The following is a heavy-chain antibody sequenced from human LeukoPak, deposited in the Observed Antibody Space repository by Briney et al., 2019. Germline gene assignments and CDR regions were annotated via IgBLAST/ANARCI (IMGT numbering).Heavy chain of an antibody. CDR3: ARGSGSYYDSSGYYYFDY. V-gene: IGHV3-53*01. CDR1: GFTVSSNY. J-gene: IGHJ4*02. Sequence: WGSLRLSCAASGFTVSSNYMSWVRQAPGKGLEWVSVIYSGGSTYYADSVKGRFTISRDNSKNTLYLQMNSLRAEDTAVYYCARGSGSYYDSSGYYYFDYWGQGTLVTVSS. CDR2: IYSGGST. D-gene: IGHD3-22*01.